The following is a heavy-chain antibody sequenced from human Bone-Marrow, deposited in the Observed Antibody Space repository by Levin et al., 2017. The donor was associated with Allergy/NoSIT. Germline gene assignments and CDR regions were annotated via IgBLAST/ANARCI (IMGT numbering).Heavy chain of an antibody. CDR1: GYSFTNYP. CDR2: INPNTGST. J-gene: IGHJ4*02. Sequence: ASVKVSCKASGYSFTNYPLHWVRQAPGQGLEWIGVINPNTGSTNFAQKFHDTVSMTRDTSTSTVSMQLSSLRSEDTAIYYCAKAEDRWQVPYFFDCWGQGTLVTVSS. CDR3: AKAEDRWQVPYFFDC. V-gene: IGHV1-46*01. D-gene: IGHD2-15*01.